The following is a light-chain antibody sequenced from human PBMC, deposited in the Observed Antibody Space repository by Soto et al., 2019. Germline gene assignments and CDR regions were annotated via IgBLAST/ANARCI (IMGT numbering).Light chain of an antibody. CDR3: FSYTSSGTYV. V-gene: IGLV2-14*01. CDR2: EVS. CDR1: SSDVGNYKY. J-gene: IGLJ1*01. Sequence: QSALTQPAAVSGSPGQSITISCTGTSSDVGNYKYVSWYQQHPGKAPKLMIYEVSNRPSGVSNRFSGSKSGNTASLTISGLQAEGETDYYCFSYTSSGTYVFGTGTKVTV.